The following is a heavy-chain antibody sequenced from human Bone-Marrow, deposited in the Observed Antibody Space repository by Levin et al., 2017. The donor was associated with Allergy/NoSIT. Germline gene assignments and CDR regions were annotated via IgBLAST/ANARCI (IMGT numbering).Heavy chain of an antibody. CDR2: IYSKNDGGAT. Sequence: GGSLRLSCAASGLTFNTTWMTWARQTPGKGLEWVGRIYSKNDGGATEYAAAVKGRFIISRDDSKNTLSLQMNSLKTEDTAVYYCTTGFLQTYWGQGTLVTVSS. CDR1: GLTFNTTW. J-gene: IGHJ4*02. D-gene: IGHD3-3*01. CDR3: TTGFLQTY. V-gene: IGHV3-15*01.